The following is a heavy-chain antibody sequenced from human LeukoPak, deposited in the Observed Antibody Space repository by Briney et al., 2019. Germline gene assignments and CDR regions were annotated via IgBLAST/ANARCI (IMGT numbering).Heavy chain of an antibody. CDR2: ISSSSSYI. CDR1: GFTFSSYG. Sequence: RGSLRLSCADSGFTFSSYGMNWVRQAPGKGLEWVSSISSSSSYIYYADSVKGRFTISRDNAKNSLYLQMNSLRAEDTAVYYCARDRAGGYDWLADYWGQGTLVTVSS. CDR3: ARDRAGGYDWLADY. J-gene: IGHJ4*02. D-gene: IGHD5-12*01. V-gene: IGHV3-21*01.